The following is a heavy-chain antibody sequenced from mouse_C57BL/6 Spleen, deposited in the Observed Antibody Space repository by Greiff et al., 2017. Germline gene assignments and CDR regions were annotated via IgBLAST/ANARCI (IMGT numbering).Heavy chain of an antibody. D-gene: IGHD1-1*01. V-gene: IGHV1-81*01. Sequence: VQLKESGAELARPGASVKLSCKASGYTFTSYGISWVKQRTGQGLEWIGEIYPRSGNTYYNEKFKGKATLTADKSSSTAYMELRSLTSEDSAVYFGAGYGSRPYFYYWGQGTTLTVSS. CDR3: AGYGSRPYFYY. CDR1: GYTFTSYG. J-gene: IGHJ2*01. CDR2: IYPRSGNT.